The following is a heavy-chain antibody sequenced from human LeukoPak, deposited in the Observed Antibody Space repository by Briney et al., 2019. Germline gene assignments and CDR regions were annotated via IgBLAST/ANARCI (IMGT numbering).Heavy chain of an antibody. J-gene: IGHJ5*02. CDR3: AREGPTVTTANWFDP. CDR2: IYYSGST. CDR1: GGSISSYY. D-gene: IGHD4-11*01. Sequence: SETLSLTCTVSGGSISSYYWSWIRQPPGKGLEWIGYIYYSGSTNYNPSLKSRVTISVDTSKNQFSLKLSSVTAADTAVYYCAREGPTVTTANWFDPWGQGTLVTVSS. V-gene: IGHV4-59*12.